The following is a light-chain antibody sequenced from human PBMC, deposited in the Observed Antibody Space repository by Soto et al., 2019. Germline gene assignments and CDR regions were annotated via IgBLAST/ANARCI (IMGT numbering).Light chain of an antibody. CDR2: GAS. CDR3: QQYGSSPLFT. V-gene: IGKV3-20*01. Sequence: EIVLTQSPGTLSLSPGESATLSCRASQSVSSSYLAWYQQKPGQAPRLRIYGASSRATGIPDRFSGSGSGTDFTLTISRLEPEDFAVYYCQQYGSSPLFTFGPGNKVDIK. CDR1: QSVSSSY. J-gene: IGKJ3*01.